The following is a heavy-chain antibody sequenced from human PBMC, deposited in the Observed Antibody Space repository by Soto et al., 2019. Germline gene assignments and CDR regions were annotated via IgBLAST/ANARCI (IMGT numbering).Heavy chain of an antibody. V-gene: IGHV1-8*01. CDR2: MNPSSGHA. CDR3: ARGRGVNLVRG. CDR1: GYTFSSYD. Sequence: QVQLVQSGAEVKKPGASVKVSCKASGYTFSSYDINWVRQATGQGLEWMGWMNPSSGHAGYAQKFQGRVTMTRDTAISTAYMELSSLKSEDTAVYFCARGRGVNLVRGWGQETLVTVSS. J-gene: IGHJ4*02. D-gene: IGHD3-10*01.